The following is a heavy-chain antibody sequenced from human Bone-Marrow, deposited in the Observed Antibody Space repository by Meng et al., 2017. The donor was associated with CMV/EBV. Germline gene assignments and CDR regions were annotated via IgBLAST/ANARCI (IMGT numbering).Heavy chain of an antibody. J-gene: IGHJ4*02. CDR2: ISSSGSTI. V-gene: IGHV3-11*01. Sequence: GESLKISYAASGFTFSDYYMSWIRQAPGKGLEWVSYISSSGSTIYYADSVKGRFTISRDNAKNSLYLQMNSLRAEDTAVYYCARVYSYGDYYFDYWGQGTLVTVSS. CDR1: GFTFSDYY. D-gene: IGHD5-18*01. CDR3: ARVYSYGDYYFDY.